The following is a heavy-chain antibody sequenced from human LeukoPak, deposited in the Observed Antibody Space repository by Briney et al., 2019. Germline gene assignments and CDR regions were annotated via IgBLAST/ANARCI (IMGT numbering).Heavy chain of an antibody. V-gene: IGHV4-39*01. D-gene: IGHD3-10*01. CDR1: GGSISTSSYY. Sequence: SESLSLTCTVSGGSISTSSYYWGRIRQPPGKGLQWLGSIYYNGTTYYNPSLNSRVIISVDTSKNQFSLKLSSVTAADTAVYYCASSVLLWFGGNWFDPWGQGTLVTVSS. CDR2: IYYNGTT. J-gene: IGHJ5*02. CDR3: ASSVLLWFGGNWFDP.